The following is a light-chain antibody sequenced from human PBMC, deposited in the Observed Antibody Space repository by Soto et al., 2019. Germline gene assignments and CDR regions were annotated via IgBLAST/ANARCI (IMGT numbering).Light chain of an antibody. Sequence: EIVLTQSPVTLSLSPGEIATLSCRASQSVSSYLAWYQQKPGQAPRLLIYDASNRATGIPARFSGGGSGTDFTLTIDTLEPEDFEIYYCQQRSKWPPITFGQGTRLEIK. CDR2: DAS. V-gene: IGKV3-11*01. J-gene: IGKJ5*01. CDR1: QSVSSY. CDR3: QQRSKWPPIT.